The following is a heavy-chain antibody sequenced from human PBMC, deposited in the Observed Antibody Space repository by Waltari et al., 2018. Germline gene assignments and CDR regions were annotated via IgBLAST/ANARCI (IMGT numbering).Heavy chain of an antibody. V-gene: IGHV3-30*18. Sequence: QVQLVESGGGVVQPGRSLRLSCAASGFTFSSYGMHWVRQAPGKGLEWVAVISYDGSNKYYADSVKGRFTISRDNSKNTLYLQMNSLRAEDTAVYYCAKGQRGGELRYFDYWGQGTLVTVSS. D-gene: IGHD1-7*01. CDR3: AKGQRGGELRYFDY. CDR1: GFTFSSYG. CDR2: ISYDGSNK. J-gene: IGHJ4*02.